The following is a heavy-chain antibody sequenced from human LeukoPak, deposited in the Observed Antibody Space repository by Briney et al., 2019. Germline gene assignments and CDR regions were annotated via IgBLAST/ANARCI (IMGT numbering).Heavy chain of an antibody. CDR1: GFTFSNYA. CDR3: AKDLKGTALV. D-gene: IGHD5-18*01. CDR2: ISGSGDNT. V-gene: IGHV3-23*01. Sequence: GGSLRLSCAASGFTFSNYAMSWVRQAPGKGLEWVSTISGSGDNTYYADSVKGQFTISRDNSKNTLHLQTNSLGVEDTAVYYCAKDLKGTALVWGQGTLVTVSS. J-gene: IGHJ4*02.